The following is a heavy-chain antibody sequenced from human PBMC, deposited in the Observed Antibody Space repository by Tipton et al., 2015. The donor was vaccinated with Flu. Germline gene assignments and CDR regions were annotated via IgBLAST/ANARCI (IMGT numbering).Heavy chain of an antibody. CDR2: IIPIFGTA. CDR3: ARDLYYYDSSGYWSYYYGKDV. CDR1: GGTFSSYA. J-gene: IGHJ6*02. V-gene: IGHV1-69*18. Sequence: QVQLVQSGAEVKKPGSSVKVSCKASGGTFSSYAISWVRQAPGQGLEWMGRIIPIFGTANYAQKFQGRVTITADESTSTAYMELSSLRSEDTAVYYCARDLYYYDSSGYWSYYYGKDVWGQGTTVTVSS. D-gene: IGHD3-22*01.